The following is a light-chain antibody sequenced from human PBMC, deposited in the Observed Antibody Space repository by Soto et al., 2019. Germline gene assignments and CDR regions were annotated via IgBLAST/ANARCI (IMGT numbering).Light chain of an antibody. Sequence: DIQMTQSPSSLSASVWDRVTITCRASQGIGNYLAWYQQKPGKVPKLLIYTSSTLQSGVPSRFSGSGSGTDFTLTISNLQPEDVATYYCQKHNAAPLTFGGGTKVDIK. CDR3: QKHNAAPLT. V-gene: IGKV1-27*01. CDR1: QGIGNY. J-gene: IGKJ4*01. CDR2: TSS.